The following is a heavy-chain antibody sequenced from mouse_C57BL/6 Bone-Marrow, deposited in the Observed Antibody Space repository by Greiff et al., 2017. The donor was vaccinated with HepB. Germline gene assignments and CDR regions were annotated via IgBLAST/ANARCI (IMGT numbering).Heavy chain of an antibody. CDR1: GYAFSSSW. CDR3: ARDYYGSSHWYFDV. J-gene: IGHJ1*03. Sequence: QVQLKESGPELVKPGASVKISCKASGYAFSSSWMNWVKQRPGKGLEWIGRIYPGDGDTNYNGKFKGKATLTADKSSSTAYMQLSSLTSEDSAVYFCARDYYGSSHWYFDVWGTGTTVTVSS. D-gene: IGHD1-1*01. V-gene: IGHV1-82*01. CDR2: IYPGDGDT.